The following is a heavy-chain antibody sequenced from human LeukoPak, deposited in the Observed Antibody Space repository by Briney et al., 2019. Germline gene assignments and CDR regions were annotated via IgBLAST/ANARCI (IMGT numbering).Heavy chain of an antibody. Sequence: GGSLRLSCVASAFTFSSYNMNWVRQAPGKGLEWVSSISSSGSYIYYADSVKGRFTISRDNAKNSLYLQMNSLRAEDTAVYYCARDAYGSGSYIKPWGQGTLVTVSS. CDR2: ISSSGSYI. D-gene: IGHD3-10*01. CDR1: AFTFSSYN. J-gene: IGHJ5*02. CDR3: ARDAYGSGSYIKP. V-gene: IGHV3-21*01.